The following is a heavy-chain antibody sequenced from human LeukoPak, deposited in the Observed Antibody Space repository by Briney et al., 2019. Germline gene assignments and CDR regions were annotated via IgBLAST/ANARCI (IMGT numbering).Heavy chain of an antibody. Sequence: PGGSLRLSCAASGFTFSSYWMSWVRQAPGKGLEWVANIKQDGSEKYYVDSVKGRFTISRGNAKNSLYLQMNSLRAEDTAVHYCAREGGDAYFDYWGQGTLVTVSS. D-gene: IGHD2-21*02. CDR2: IKQDGSEK. V-gene: IGHV3-7*01. CDR3: AREGGDAYFDY. CDR1: GFTFSSYW. J-gene: IGHJ4*02.